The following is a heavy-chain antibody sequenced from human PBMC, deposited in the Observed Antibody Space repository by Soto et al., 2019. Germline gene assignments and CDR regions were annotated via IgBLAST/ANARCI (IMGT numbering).Heavy chain of an antibody. CDR3: ARGIHYYESHGYGPGAY. Sequence: QVQLVESGGGVVQPGGSLRLSCASSGFTFSSYAMHWVRQAPGKGLEGMAVIWYDGSRKHYADSLKGRFTISRDKPKNPLYLEMNSLRVEDTAVYYCARGIHYYESHGYGPGAYWGQGTLVSVSS. J-gene: IGHJ4*02. CDR1: GFTFSSYA. V-gene: IGHV3-33*01. D-gene: IGHD3-22*01. CDR2: IWYDGSRK.